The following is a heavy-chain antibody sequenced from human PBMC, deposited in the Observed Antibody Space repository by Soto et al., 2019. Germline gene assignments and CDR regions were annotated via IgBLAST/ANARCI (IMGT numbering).Heavy chain of an antibody. J-gene: IGHJ4*02. CDR2: ISYRGNT. CDR3: ATSSSGWYGNFGY. CDR1: WGSFSSTNYH. D-gene: IGHD6-19*01. Sequence: PSATLSLTCAVSWGSFSSTNYHWVWVRQPPGKGLEWVATISYRGNTFYNPSLKSRVTISVDTSKSQFSLKLHSVTAADTAVYYCATSSSGWYGNFGYWGQGTLVTVSS. V-gene: IGHV4-39*01.